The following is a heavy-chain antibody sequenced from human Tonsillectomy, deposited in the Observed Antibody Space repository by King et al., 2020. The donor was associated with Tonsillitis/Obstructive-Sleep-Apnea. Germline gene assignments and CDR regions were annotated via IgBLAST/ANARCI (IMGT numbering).Heavy chain of an antibody. CDR2: IYPGDSDT. D-gene: IGHD5-18*01. CDR3: ARHFATAMVPYAFDI. V-gene: IGHV5-51*01. Sequence: VQLVQSGAEVKKPGESLKISCKGSGYSFTNYWIGWVRQMPGKGLEWMGIIYPGDSDTRYSPSFQGQVTISADKSISTAYLQWSSLKASDTAMYYCARHFATAMVPYAFDIWGQGTMVTVSS. J-gene: IGHJ3*02. CDR1: GYSFTNYW.